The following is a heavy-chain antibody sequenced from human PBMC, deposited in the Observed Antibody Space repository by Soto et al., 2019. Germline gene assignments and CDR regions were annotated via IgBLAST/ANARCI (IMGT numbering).Heavy chain of an antibody. J-gene: IGHJ3*02. V-gene: IGHV4-30-4*01. CDR2: IYYSGST. D-gene: IGHD2-15*01. Sequence: LSLTCTVSGGSISSGDYYWSWIRQPPGKGLEWIGYIYYSGSTYYNPSLKSRVTISVDTSKNQFSLKLSSVTAADTAVYYCARGGRIGAFDTWGQGTMVTVSS. CDR3: ARGGRIGAFDT. CDR1: GGSISSGDYY.